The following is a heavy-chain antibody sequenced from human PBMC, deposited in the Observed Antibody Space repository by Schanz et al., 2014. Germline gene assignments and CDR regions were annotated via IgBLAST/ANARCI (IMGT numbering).Heavy chain of an antibody. CDR2: IIPILGIA. V-gene: IGHV1-69*02. CDR3: ARGSPENMIRGELDY. Sequence: QVQLVQSGAEVKKPGSSMKVSCKASGGTFNSYTINWVRQAPGQGLEWMGRIIPILGIANYAQKFQGRVTITADKSTSTASMELTSLRSEDTAVYYCARGSPENMIRGELDYWGQGTLVTVSS. CDR1: GGTFNSYT. J-gene: IGHJ4*02. D-gene: IGHD3-10*01.